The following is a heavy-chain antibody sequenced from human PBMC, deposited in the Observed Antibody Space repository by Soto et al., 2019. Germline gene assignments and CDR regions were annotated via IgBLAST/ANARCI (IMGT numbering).Heavy chain of an antibody. J-gene: IGHJ6*02. D-gene: IGHD3-10*01. CDR3: AREGYDSGSGTYSPPRYYGMDV. Sequence: QVQLVQSGVEVKKAGASVKVSCKASGYTFSSYGISWARQAPGQGLEWMGWISDYNGNTHYAQKFQGRLIMTTDTCRGAAYMELRSLRSDDRAVYFCAREGYDSGSGTYSPPRYYGMDVWGQGTTVTVSS. CDR1: GYTFSSYG. V-gene: IGHV1-18*01. CDR2: ISDYNGNT.